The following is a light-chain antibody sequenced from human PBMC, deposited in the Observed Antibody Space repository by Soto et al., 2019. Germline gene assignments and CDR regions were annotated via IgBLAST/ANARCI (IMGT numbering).Light chain of an antibody. CDR2: GVS. Sequence: EIVLTQSPATLSVSPGEGATLSCRASQSVGVKLAWYQQKPGQAPRLLIFGVSTRANGVPARFSGSGSGTDFSLTISNLESEDFALYYCQQYSEWPPEYTFGQGTVLEIK. J-gene: IGKJ2*01. V-gene: IGKV3-15*01. CDR1: QSVGVK. CDR3: QQYSEWPPEYT.